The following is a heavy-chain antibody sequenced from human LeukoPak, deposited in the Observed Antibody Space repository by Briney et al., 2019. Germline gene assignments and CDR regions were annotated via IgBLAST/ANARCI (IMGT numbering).Heavy chain of an antibody. CDR2: IRCDGSNK. CDR1: GFTFSSYG. D-gene: IGHD1-26*01. J-gene: IGHJ4*02. CDR3: AKDRAGFIVGATSVDY. V-gene: IGHV3-30*02. Sequence: GGSLRLSCAASGFTFSSYGMHWVRQAPGKGLEWVAFIRCDGSNKYYADSVKGRFTISRDNSKNTLYLQMNSLRAEDTAVYYCAKDRAGFIVGATSVDYWGQGTLVTVSS.